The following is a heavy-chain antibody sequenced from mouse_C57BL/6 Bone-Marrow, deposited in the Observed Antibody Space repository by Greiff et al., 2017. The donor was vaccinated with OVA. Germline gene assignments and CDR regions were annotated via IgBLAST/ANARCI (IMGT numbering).Heavy chain of an antibody. D-gene: IGHD2-12*01. CDR3: ARNRRTIYWYFDV. V-gene: IGHV2-9-1*01. CDR2: IWSGGGT. Sequence: QVQLKQSGPGLVAPSQSLSITCTVSGFSLTSYPISWVRQPPGKGLEWLGVIWSGGGTNYNSALKSRLIISKDNSKRQVFLKKNRLQTNDTARNDCARNRRTIYWYFDVWGTGTTVTVSS. CDR1: GFSLTSYP. J-gene: IGHJ1*03.